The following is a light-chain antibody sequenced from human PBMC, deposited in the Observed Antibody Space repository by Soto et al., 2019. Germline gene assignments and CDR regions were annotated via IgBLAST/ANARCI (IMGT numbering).Light chain of an antibody. V-gene: IGKV3-20*01. Sequence: EIVLTQSPGTLSLSPGERATLSCRASQSVGSNYLAWYQQKPGQAPRLXMYRASSRATGIPERFSGSGSGTDFTLTISRLAPEDSAVYYCQQYVTSPSTFGQGTKVDIK. CDR2: RAS. J-gene: IGKJ1*01. CDR1: QSVGSNY. CDR3: QQYVTSPST.